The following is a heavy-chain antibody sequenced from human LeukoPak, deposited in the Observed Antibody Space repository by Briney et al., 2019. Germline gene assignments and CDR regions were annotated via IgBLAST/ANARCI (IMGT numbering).Heavy chain of an antibody. CDR2: IIPIFGIA. D-gene: IGHD3-10*01. V-gene: IGHV1-69*04. CDR3: ARDYPPGHKGSGSPYYFDY. Sequence: SVKVSRKASGGTFSSYAISWVRQAPGQGLEWMGRIIPIFGIANYAQKFQGRVTITADKSTSTAYMELSSLRSEDTAVYYCARDYPPGHKGSGSPYYFDYWGQGTLVTVSS. J-gene: IGHJ4*02. CDR1: GGTFSSYA.